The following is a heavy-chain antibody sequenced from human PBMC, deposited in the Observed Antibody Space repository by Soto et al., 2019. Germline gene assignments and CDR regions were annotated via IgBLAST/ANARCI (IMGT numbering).Heavy chain of an antibody. Sequence: QVHLVQSGAEVKKPGASVKVSCKGSGYAFTTYGITWVRQAPGQGLEWMGWISAHNGNTNYAQKLQGRVTVTRDTSTSTAYMELRSLRSDDTAVYYCVRGRYGDHWGQGALVTVSS. CDR3: VRGRYGDH. J-gene: IGHJ4*02. CDR2: ISAHNGNT. V-gene: IGHV1-18*01. CDR1: GYAFTTYG. D-gene: IGHD1-1*01.